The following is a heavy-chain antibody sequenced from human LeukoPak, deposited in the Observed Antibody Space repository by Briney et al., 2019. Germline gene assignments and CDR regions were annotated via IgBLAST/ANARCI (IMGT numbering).Heavy chain of an antibody. D-gene: IGHD6-19*01. Sequence: ASVKVSCKASGYTFTGYYMHWVRQAPGQGLEWMGWISAYNGNTNYAQKLQGRVTMTTDTSTSTAYMELRSLRSDDTAVYYCARFGLGKHIEVAGIPFDIWGQGTMVTVSS. CDR1: GYTFTGYY. V-gene: IGHV1-18*04. J-gene: IGHJ3*02. CDR2: ISAYNGNT. CDR3: ARFGLGKHIEVAGIPFDI.